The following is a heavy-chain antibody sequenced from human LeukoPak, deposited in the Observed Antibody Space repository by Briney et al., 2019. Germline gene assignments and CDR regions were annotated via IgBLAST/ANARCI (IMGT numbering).Heavy chain of an antibody. CDR3: ARGKIYSGYDLMD. CDR2: MNPNSGNT. CDR1: GYTFTSYD. J-gene: IGHJ4*02. V-gene: IGHV1-8*01. D-gene: IGHD5-12*01. Sequence: ASVKVSCKTSGYTFTSYDINWVRQATGQGLEWMGWMNPNSGNTGYAQKFQGRVTMTRNTSISTAYMELSSLRSEDTAVYYCARGKIYSGYDLMDWGQGTLVTVSS.